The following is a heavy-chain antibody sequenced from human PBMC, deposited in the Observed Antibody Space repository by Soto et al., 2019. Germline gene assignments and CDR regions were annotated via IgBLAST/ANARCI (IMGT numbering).Heavy chain of an antibody. CDR1: GASMNDYY. CDR3: VRSGHSFEGAM. V-gene: IGHV4-59*01. Sequence: PSETLSLTCSVSGASMNDYYGSWVRQPPGKGLEWIGYMHSTGGANSNSSLNSRVSISVDTSKNRFSLSLTSVTPADTAVYYCVRSGHSFEGAMWGRGILVTVSS. J-gene: IGHJ4*02. CDR2: MHSTGGA. D-gene: IGHD2-2*01.